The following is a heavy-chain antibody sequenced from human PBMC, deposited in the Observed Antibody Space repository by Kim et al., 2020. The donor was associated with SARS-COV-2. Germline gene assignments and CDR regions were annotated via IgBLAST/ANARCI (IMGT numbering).Heavy chain of an antibody. Sequence: GGSLRLSCAASGFTFSSYGMHWVRQAPGKGLEWVAVIWYDGSNKYYADSVKGRFTISRDNSKNTLYLQMNSLRAEDTAVYYCAREGSWVTLFEYWGQGTLVTVSS. D-gene: IGHD2-21*02. CDR2: IWYDGSNK. CDR3: AREGSWVTLFEY. J-gene: IGHJ4*02. CDR1: GFTFSSYG. V-gene: IGHV3-33*01.